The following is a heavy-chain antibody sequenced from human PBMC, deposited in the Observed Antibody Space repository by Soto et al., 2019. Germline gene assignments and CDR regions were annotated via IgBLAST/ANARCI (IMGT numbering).Heavy chain of an antibody. CDR3: AHRPHDVGATS. J-gene: IGHJ5*02. CDR1: GFSLSTSGVG. CDR2: IYWDDDK. Sequence: QITLKESGPTLVKPTQTLTLTCTFSGFSLSTSGVGVGWIRQPPGKALEWLALIYWDDDKRYSPSLKSRLTITKHTSKNQVVLTMTNMDPVDTDTSYCAHRPHDVGATSWGQGTLVTVSS. D-gene: IGHD1-26*01. V-gene: IGHV2-5*02.